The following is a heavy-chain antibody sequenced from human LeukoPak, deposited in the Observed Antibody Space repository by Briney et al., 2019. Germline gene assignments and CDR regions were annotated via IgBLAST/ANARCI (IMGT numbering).Heavy chain of an antibody. Sequence: SETLSLTCTVSGGSISSGGYYWSWIRQHPGKGLEWIGYIYYRGSTYYNPSLKSRVTISVDTSKNQFSLKLSSVTAADTAVYYCATCPRGGDYYYYYMDVWGKGTTVTVSS. CDR1: GGSISSGGYY. CDR2: IYYRGST. J-gene: IGHJ6*03. D-gene: IGHD3-10*01. V-gene: IGHV4-31*03. CDR3: ATCPRGGDYYYYYMDV.